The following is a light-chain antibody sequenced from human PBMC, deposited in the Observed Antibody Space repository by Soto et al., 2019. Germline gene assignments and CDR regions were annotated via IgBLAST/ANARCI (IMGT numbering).Light chain of an antibody. CDR1: QSVGLN. V-gene: IGKV3-15*01. Sequence: EIVMTQSPATLSVSPGERATLSCRASQSVGLNLGWYQQKPGQAPRLLIYRASVRATGVPARFSGSGSGTEFTLTISSLQSEDFAVYYCQQYNNWPPRTFGPGTKVDIK. CDR2: RAS. J-gene: IGKJ3*01. CDR3: QQYNNWPPRT.